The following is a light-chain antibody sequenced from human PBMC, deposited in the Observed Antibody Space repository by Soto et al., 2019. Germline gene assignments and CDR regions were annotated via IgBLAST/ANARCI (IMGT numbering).Light chain of an antibody. V-gene: IGLV2-11*01. Sequence: QSALTQPRSVSGSPGQSVTISCTGTSSDVGGYNYVSWYQQHPGKAPKFMIYDVNKRPSGVPDRFSGSKSGNTASLTISGLQAEDEAEYYCCSYAGSYTYVVFGAGTKVTVL. CDR2: DVN. CDR3: CSYAGSYTYVV. CDR1: SSDVGGYNY. J-gene: IGLJ2*01.